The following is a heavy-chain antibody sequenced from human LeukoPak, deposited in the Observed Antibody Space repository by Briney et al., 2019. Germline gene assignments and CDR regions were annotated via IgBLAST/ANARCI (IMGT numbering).Heavy chain of an antibody. Sequence: RGSLRLSCVASGFTFSSYWMHWVRQAPGKGLVWVSRTDNDGSSTSYAGSVKGRFTISRDNAKNTLYLQMNSLRDEDTAVYYCVRYNKFGRSYWFDPWGQGTLVTVSS. CDR3: VRYNKFGRSYWFDP. D-gene: IGHD3-10*01. J-gene: IGHJ5*02. CDR1: GFTFSSYW. CDR2: TDNDGSST. V-gene: IGHV3-74*01.